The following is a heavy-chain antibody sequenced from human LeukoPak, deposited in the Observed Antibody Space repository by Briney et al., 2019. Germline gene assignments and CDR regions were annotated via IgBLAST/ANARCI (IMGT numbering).Heavy chain of an antibody. CDR3: ARHPYGDFYFDY. D-gene: IGHD4-17*01. V-gene: IGHV5-51*01. CDR2: IYPGDSDT. CDR1: RYSFSSFW. Sequence: GASLKISCKGARYSFSSFWIGWVRQVPGKGLEWMGIIYPGDSDTRYSPSYQGQVTISADKSISTAYLQWSSLRASDTAVYYCARHPYGDFYFDYWGQGTPVTVSS. J-gene: IGHJ4*02.